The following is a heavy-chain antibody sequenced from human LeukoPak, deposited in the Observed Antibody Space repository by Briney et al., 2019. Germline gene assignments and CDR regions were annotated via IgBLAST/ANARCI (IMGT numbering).Heavy chain of an antibody. D-gene: IGHD3-9*01. J-gene: IGHJ4*02. CDR1: GYTFTTYY. V-gene: IGHV1-2*02. Sequence: ASVKVSCKASGYTFTTYYVHWVRQAPGQGLEWMGWINPKSGDTNEAQKFHDRVTMTRDTSIRTAYMEVSRLRSDDTAVYYCARSPDILTGENFDYWGQGTLVTVSS. CDR3: ARSPDILTGENFDY. CDR2: INPKSGDT.